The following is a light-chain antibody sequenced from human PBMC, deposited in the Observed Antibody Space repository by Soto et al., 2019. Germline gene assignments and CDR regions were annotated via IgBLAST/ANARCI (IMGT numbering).Light chain of an antibody. J-gene: IGLJ1*01. CDR1: SSDVGGYNY. CDR3: SSYTSSSTLYV. V-gene: IGLV2-14*01. Sequence: QSALTQPSSVAGSPGQSITISCTGTSSDVGGYNYVSWYQQHPGKAPKLMIYDGSNRPSGVSNRFSGAKSGNTASLTISGLQAEDEADDYCSSYTSSSTLYVFGTGTKVTVL. CDR2: DGS.